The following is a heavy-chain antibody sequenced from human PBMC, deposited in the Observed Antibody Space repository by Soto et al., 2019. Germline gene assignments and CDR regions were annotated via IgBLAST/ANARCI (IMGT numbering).Heavy chain of an antibody. V-gene: IGHV3-30-3*01. J-gene: IGHJ3*02. CDR2: ISYDGSNK. CDR3: XXXXXXXXXXXXFDI. CDR1: GFTFSSYA. Sequence: QVQLVESGGGVVQPGRSLRLSCAASGFTFSSYAMHWVRQAPGKGLEWVAVISYDGSNKYYADSVKGRFTISRDNSKXXXXXXXXXXXXXXXXXXXXXXXXXXXXXXXXFDIWGQGTMVTVSS.